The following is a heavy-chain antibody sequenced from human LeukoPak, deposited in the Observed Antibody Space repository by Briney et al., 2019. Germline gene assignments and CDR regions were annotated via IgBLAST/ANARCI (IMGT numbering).Heavy chain of an antibody. CDR3: ARGVGLYYDFWSGYYAFDY. V-gene: IGHV4-34*01. Sequence: PETLSLTCAVYGGSFSGYYWSWIRQPPGKGLEWIGEINHSGSTNYNPSLKSRVTISVDTSKNQFSLKLSSVTAADTAVYYCARGVGLYYDFWSGYYAFDYWGQGTLVTVPS. J-gene: IGHJ4*02. D-gene: IGHD3-3*01. CDR1: GGSFSGYY. CDR2: INHSGST.